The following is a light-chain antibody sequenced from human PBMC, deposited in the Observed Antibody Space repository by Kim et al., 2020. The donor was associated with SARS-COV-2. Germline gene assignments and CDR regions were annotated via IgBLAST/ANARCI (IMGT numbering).Light chain of an antibody. J-gene: IGLJ1*01. CDR3: SSYTSTSTVYV. CDR1: STDIGGYNY. V-gene: IGLV2-14*03. Sequence: QSITISCTGTSTDIGGYNYVSWYQQHPGKAPQLIIFDVSRRPSGISYRFSGSKSGNTASLTISGLQTQDEADYYCSSYTSTSTVYVFGGGTKVTVL. CDR2: DVS.